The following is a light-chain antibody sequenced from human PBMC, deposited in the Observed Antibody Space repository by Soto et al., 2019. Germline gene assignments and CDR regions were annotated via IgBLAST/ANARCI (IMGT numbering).Light chain of an antibody. V-gene: IGKV1-39*01. Sequence: DIQVTQSPSSLSASVGDRITITCRASQSISSYLNWYQQKPGKAPKRLIYAASSLQSGVPSRFSGSGSGTDFTLTISSLQPEDFATYYCQHSYSIPFTFGPGTKVDIK. J-gene: IGKJ3*01. CDR2: AAS. CDR1: QSISSY. CDR3: QHSYSIPFT.